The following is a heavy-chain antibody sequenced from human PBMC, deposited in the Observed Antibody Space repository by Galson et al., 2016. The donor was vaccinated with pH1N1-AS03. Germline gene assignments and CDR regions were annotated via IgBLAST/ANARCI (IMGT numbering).Heavy chain of an antibody. Sequence: PALVKPTQTLTLTCSFSGFSLTSPGVCVTWVRQPPGKALEWLATIDSDDDKYYTTSLKTRLTISKDTSKNQVVLTMTNMDPVDTATYYCARVWGPAAGYFDYWGPGTLVTVSS. CDR3: ARVWGPAAGYFDY. D-gene: IGHD6-13*01. V-gene: IGHV2-70*20. J-gene: IGHJ4*01. CDR1: GFSLTSPGVC. CDR2: IDSDDDK.